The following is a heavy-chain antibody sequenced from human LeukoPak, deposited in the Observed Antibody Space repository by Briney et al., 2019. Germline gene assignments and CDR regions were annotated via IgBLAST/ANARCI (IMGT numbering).Heavy chain of an antibody. J-gene: IGHJ4*02. CDR1: GFPFNSYA. CDR3: AKRSGSSGYYTLFDY. CDR2: ISGSGGST. D-gene: IGHD3-22*01. V-gene: IGHV3-23*01. Sequence: PGGSLRLSCAASGFPFNSYAMNWVRQAPGRGLEWVSGISGSGGSTDYADSVKGRFTISRDNSKNTVYMQMNSLRAEDTAVYYCAKRSGSSGYYTLFDYWGQGTLVTVSS.